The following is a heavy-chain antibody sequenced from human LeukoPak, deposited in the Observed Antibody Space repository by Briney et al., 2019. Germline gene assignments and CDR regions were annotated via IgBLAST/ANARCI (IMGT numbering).Heavy chain of an antibody. Sequence: PGGSLRLSCAASGFTFSSYAMSWVRQAPGKGLEWVSAISGSGGSTYYADSVKGRFTISRDNAKNSLYLQMNSLRAEDTAVYYCARALPLTTAPGDYWGQGTLVTVSS. CDR1: GFTFSSYA. CDR2: ISGSGGST. J-gene: IGHJ4*02. CDR3: ARALPLTTAPGDY. D-gene: IGHD4/OR15-4a*01. V-gene: IGHV3-23*01.